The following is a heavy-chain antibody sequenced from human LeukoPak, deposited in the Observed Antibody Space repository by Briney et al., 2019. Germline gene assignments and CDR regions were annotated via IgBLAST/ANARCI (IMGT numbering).Heavy chain of an antibody. CDR3: ARLGRHYYGSGSYPYYFDY. V-gene: IGHV4-34*01. CDR1: GGSFSGYY. D-gene: IGHD3-10*01. J-gene: IGHJ4*02. Sequence: SETLSLTCAVYGGSFSGYYWNWIRQPPGKGLEWIGEINHSGSTNYNPSLKSRVTISVDTSKNHFSLKLSSVTAADTAMYYCARLGRHYYGSGSYPYYFDYWGQGTLVTVSS. CDR2: INHSGST.